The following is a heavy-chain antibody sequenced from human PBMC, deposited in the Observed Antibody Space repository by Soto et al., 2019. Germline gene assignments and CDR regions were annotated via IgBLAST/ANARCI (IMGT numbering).Heavy chain of an antibody. D-gene: IGHD4-4*01. Sequence: SVKVSCKASGGTFSSHGVSWVRQAPGQGLEWMGGIIPIFGTTNFAQKFQGRVTMTTDTSTRTAYMELRSLRSDDTAVYYCARPVTSPDHLDIWGQGTMVTVSS. CDR2: IIPIFGTT. CDR3: ARPVTSPDHLDI. J-gene: IGHJ3*02. CDR1: GGTFSSHG. V-gene: IGHV1-69*05.